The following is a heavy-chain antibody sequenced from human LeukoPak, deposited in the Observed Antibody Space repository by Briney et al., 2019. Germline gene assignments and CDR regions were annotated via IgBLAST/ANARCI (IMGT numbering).Heavy chain of an antibody. J-gene: IGHJ4*02. CDR2: ISGSGGST. CDR3: SIPDYCSGGSCYSIGYFDC. V-gene: IGHV3-23*01. CDR1: GFTFSSYA. Sequence: PGGSLRLSCAASGFTFSSYAMSWVRPGPGKGLEWVSRISGSGGSTYYADSVKGRCTISRDNTKNTLYMQINSLRAEDTGVDYCSIPDYCSGGSCYSIGYFDCWGQGTLVTVS. D-gene: IGHD2-15*01.